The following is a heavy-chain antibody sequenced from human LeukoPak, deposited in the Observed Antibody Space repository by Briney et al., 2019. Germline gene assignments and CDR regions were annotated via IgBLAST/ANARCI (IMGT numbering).Heavy chain of an antibody. V-gene: IGHV3-15*01. J-gene: IGHJ3*02. CDR2: IKSKTDGGTT. CDR3: TTDPHPLWSESGSLDAFDI. D-gene: IGHD3-10*01. Sequence: GGSLRLSCAASGFTFSDSGMHWVRQASGKGLEWVGRIKSKTDGGTTDYAAPVKGRFTISRDDSKNTLYLQMNSLKTEDTAVYYCTTDPHPLWSESGSLDAFDIWGQGTMVTVSS. CDR1: GFTFSDSG.